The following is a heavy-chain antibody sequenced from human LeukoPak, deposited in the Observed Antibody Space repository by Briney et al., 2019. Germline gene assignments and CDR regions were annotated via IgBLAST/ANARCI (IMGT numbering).Heavy chain of an antibody. CDR3: ARVRNGARFFDY. CDR1: GGSISSYY. J-gene: IGHJ4*02. V-gene: IGHV4-59*01. D-gene: IGHD1-1*01. Sequence: SETLSLTCTVSGGSISSYYWSWIRQPPGKGLEWIGYIYYSGSTNYNPSLKSRVTISVDTSKNQFSLKLSSVTAADTAVYFCARVRNGARFFDYWGQGTLVTVFS. CDR2: IYYSGST.